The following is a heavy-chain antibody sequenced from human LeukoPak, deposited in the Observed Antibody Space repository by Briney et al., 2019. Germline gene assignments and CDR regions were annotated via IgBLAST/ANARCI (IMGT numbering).Heavy chain of an antibody. J-gene: IGHJ4*02. V-gene: IGHV1-69*13. CDR2: IIPIFGTA. CDR1: GGTFSSYA. D-gene: IGHD3-22*01. Sequence: SVKVSCKASGGTFSSYAISWVRQAPGQGLEWMGGIIPIFGTANYAQKFQGRVTITADESTSTAYMELSSLRSEDTAVYYCARDTFDSSGTDYWGQGTLVTVPS. CDR3: ARDTFDSSGTDY.